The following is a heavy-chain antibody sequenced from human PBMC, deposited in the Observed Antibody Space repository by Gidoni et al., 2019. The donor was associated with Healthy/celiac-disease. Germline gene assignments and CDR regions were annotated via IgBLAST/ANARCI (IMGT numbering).Heavy chain of an antibody. Sequence: EVQLVESGGGLVKPGGSLRLSCAASGFTFSSYSMNWVRQAPGKGLEWVSSISSSSSYIYYADSVKGRFTISRDNAKNSLYLQMNSLRAEDTAVYYCARWRPVTTAYYGMDVWGQGTTVTVSS. V-gene: IGHV3-21*01. CDR1: GFTFSSYS. CDR2: ISSSSSYI. J-gene: IGHJ6*02. D-gene: IGHD4-17*01. CDR3: ARWRPVTTAYYGMDV.